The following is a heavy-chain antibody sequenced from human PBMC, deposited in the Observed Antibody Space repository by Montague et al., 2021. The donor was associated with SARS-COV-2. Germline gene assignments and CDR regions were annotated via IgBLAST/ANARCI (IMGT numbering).Heavy chain of an antibody. CDR2: INNDGSDT. CDR1: GFTFSNYW. Sequence: SLRLSCAASGFTFSNYWMHWVRQAPGKGLVWVSRINNDGSDTRYADSVKGRFTISRDNAKNMLYLQMNSLRAEDTAVYYCARGLMATSGNSMVVWGHGSTVTVSS. V-gene: IGHV3-74*01. CDR3: ARGLMATSGNSMVV. D-gene: IGHD1-7*01. J-gene: IGHJ6*02.